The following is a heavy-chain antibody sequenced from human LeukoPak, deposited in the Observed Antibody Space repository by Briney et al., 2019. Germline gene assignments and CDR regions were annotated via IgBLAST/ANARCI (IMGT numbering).Heavy chain of an antibody. Sequence: KPSETLSLTCTVSGGSISSSSYYWGWIRQPPGKGLEWIGSIYYSGSTYYNPSLKSRVTISVDTSKNQFSLKLSSVTATDTAVYYCGLTYSSSSKFDYWGQGTLVTVSS. CDR1: GGSISSSSYY. CDR2: IYYSGST. CDR3: GLTYSSSSKFDY. V-gene: IGHV4-39*01. J-gene: IGHJ4*02. D-gene: IGHD6-6*01.